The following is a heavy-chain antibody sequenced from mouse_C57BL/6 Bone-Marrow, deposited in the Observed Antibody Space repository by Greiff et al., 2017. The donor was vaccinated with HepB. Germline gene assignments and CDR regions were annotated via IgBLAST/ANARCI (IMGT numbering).Heavy chain of an antibody. J-gene: IGHJ4*01. Sequence: EVKVVESGGGLVQPGGSLKLSCAASGFTFSDYYMYWVRQTPEKRLEWVAYISNGGGSTYYPDTVKGRFTISRNNAKNTLYLQMSRLKSEDTAMYYCARHALLQYAMDYWGQGTSVTVSS. CDR1: GFTFSDYY. CDR3: ARHALLQYAMDY. CDR2: ISNGGGST. D-gene: IGHD1-1*01. V-gene: IGHV5-12*01.